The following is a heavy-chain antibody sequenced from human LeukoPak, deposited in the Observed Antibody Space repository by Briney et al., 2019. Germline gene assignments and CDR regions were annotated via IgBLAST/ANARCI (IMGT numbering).Heavy chain of an antibody. CDR1: GFTFDDYG. CDR3: ARDKVWNYYDSSGYYYGLDY. Sequence: GGSLRLSCAASGFTFDDYGMSWGRQAPGKGLEWVSGINLNGGSTGYADSVKGRFTISRDNAKNSLYLQMNSLRAEDTALYYCARDKVWNYYDSSGYYYGLDYWGQGTLVTVSS. V-gene: IGHV3-20*04. CDR2: INLNGGST. D-gene: IGHD3-22*01. J-gene: IGHJ4*02.